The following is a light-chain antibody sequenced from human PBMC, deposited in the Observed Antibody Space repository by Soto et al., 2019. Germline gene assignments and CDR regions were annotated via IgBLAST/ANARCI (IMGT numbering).Light chain of an antibody. V-gene: IGKV3-11*01. Sequence: EIVLTQSPATLSLSPGERATLSCRASQSISNYLAWYQQKPGQAPRLLIYDASTRATGIPARFSGSGSGTEFTLTISGLQSEDFAVYYCQQYNSWPITFGQGTRLEI. J-gene: IGKJ5*01. CDR3: QQYNSWPIT. CDR1: QSISNY. CDR2: DAS.